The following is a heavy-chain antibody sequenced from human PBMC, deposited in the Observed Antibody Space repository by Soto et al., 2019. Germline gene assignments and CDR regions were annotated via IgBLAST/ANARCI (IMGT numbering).Heavy chain of an antibody. CDR3: ARLGHYDFWRGYLSEAGDYHWFDT. J-gene: IGHJ5*01. V-gene: IGHV4-59*08. CDR2: LYYSGST. Sequence: QVQLQESGPGLVKPSETLSLTCTVSGGSISSDYWSWIRQHPGKGLEWIGYLYYSGSTNYNTSLKSRVTIPVDTSMYQFSLKLSSVTAADTAVYYCARLGHYDFWRGYLSEAGDYHWFDTWGHGTLVTVAS. D-gene: IGHD3-3*01. CDR1: GGSISSDY.